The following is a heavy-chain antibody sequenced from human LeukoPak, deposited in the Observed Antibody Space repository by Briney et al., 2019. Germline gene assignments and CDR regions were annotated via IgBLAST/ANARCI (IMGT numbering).Heavy chain of an antibody. D-gene: IGHD4-23*01. Sequence: GGSLRLSCAASGFTFSSYAMSWVRQAPGKGLEWVSSISSSSSYIYYADSVKGRFTISRDNAKNSLYLQMNSLRAEDTAVYYCATGLRWYYYFDYWGQGTLVTVSS. CDR1: GFTFSSYA. CDR3: ATGLRWYYYFDY. J-gene: IGHJ4*02. CDR2: ISSSSSYI. V-gene: IGHV3-21*01.